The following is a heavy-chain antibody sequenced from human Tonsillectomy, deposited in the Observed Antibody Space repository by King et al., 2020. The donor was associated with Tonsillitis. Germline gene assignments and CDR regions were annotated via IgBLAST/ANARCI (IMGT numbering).Heavy chain of an antibody. V-gene: IGHV1-69*01. CDR1: GGTFSSYA. Sequence: QLVQSGAEVKKPGSSMKVSCKASGGTFSSYAISWVRQAPGQGLEWMGGITPIFGTANYAQKFQVRVTITADESTSTAYMELSSLRSEDTALYYCARELVPHYFDYWGQGTLVTVSS. CDR3: ARELVPHYFDY. CDR2: ITPIFGTA. J-gene: IGHJ4*02.